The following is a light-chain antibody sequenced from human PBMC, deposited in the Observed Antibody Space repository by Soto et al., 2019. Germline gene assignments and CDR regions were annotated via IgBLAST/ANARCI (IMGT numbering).Light chain of an antibody. CDR2: GVN. Sequence: QSALTQPASVSGSPGQSITISCSGTSSDVGGYKYVSWYQQHPGKAPKLMIYGVNNRPSGVSNRFSGSKSGNTASLTISGLQAEDEADYYCSSYTSTTTLEVFGGGTKLTVL. J-gene: IGLJ2*01. CDR1: SSDVGGYKY. V-gene: IGLV2-14*01. CDR3: SSYTSTTTLEV.